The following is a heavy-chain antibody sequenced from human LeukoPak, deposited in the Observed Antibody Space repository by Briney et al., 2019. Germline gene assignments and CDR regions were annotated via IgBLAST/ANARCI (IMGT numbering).Heavy chain of an antibody. Sequence: GGSLRLSCAASGFTFSSYWMRWVRQVPGKGLAWVSRINGDGSTTNYADAVKGRFTISRDNAKNTLYLQMNSLRAEDTAVYYCARSFDYWGQGSLVIVAS. J-gene: IGHJ4*02. CDR3: ARSFDY. V-gene: IGHV3-74*01. CDR1: GFTFSSYW. CDR2: INGDGSTT.